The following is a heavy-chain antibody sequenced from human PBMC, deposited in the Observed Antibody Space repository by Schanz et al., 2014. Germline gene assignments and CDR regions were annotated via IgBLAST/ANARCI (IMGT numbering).Heavy chain of an antibody. CDR3: AKAGSGWSTAGYYY. J-gene: IGHJ4*02. CDR1: GFTFSSYA. D-gene: IGHD6-19*01. CDR2: ISDNGIST. Sequence: EVQLLESGGGLVQPGGSLRLSCIGSGFTFSSYAMSWVRQAPGKGLEWVSGISDNGISTYYADSVKGRFSISRENSKSILYLQMNSLRAEDTAVYYCAKAGSGWSTAGYYYWGQGTLVAVSS. V-gene: IGHV3-23*01.